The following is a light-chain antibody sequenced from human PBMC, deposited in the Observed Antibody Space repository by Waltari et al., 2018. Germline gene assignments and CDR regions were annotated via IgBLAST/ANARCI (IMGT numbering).Light chain of an antibody. Sequence: QSVLTQPPSASGTPGQRVTISCSGSSSNIGSNTVTWYKQLPGMAPKLTIFSNQPRPPGAPDRVSGPKSGNSAPRAISGLQSDDVADYYCAAWDVSLKGVFGGGTKVTVL. V-gene: IGLV1-44*01. CDR3: AAWDVSLKGV. CDR2: SNQ. J-gene: IGLJ2*01. CDR1: SSNIGSNT.